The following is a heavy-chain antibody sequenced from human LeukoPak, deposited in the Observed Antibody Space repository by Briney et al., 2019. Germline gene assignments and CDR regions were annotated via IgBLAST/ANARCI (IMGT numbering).Heavy chain of an antibody. V-gene: IGHV1-2*02. Sequence: ASVKVSCKTSGYTFTGYYIHWVRQAPGQGLEWMGWINPHSGGTNYAQKFQGGVTMTRDTSITTAYIELSSLRSDDTAVYYCARAVTDYYDSSGYYARFDPWGQGTLVTVSS. J-gene: IGHJ5*02. CDR3: ARAVTDYYDSSGYYARFDP. D-gene: IGHD3-22*01. CDR2: INPHSGGT. CDR1: GYTFTGYY.